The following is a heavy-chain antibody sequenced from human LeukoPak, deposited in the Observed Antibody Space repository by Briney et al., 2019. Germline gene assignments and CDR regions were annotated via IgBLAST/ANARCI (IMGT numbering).Heavy chain of an antibody. Sequence: PGGSLRLSCAASGFTFSSYEMNWVRQAPGKGLEWVSYISSSGNTIYYADSVKGRFTISRDNAKNSLYLQMNSLRAEDTAVYYCAREGYYENSGWYPPFDYWGQGTLVTVSS. V-gene: IGHV3-48*03. J-gene: IGHJ4*02. D-gene: IGHD6-19*01. CDR1: GFTFSSYE. CDR3: AREGYYENSGWYPPFDY. CDR2: ISSSGNTI.